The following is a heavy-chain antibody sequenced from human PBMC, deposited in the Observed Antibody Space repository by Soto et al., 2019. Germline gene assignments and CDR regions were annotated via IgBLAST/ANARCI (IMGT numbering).Heavy chain of an antibody. CDR3: TRKGNNWNDGFLY. Sequence: SLRLSCTASGFTFGDYAMSWFRQAPGKGLEWVGFIRSKAYGGTTEYAASVKGRFTISRDDSKSIAYLQMNSLKTEDTAVYYCTRKGNNWNDGFLYWGQGTLVTVSS. D-gene: IGHD1-1*01. CDR1: GFTFGDYA. J-gene: IGHJ4*02. V-gene: IGHV3-49*03. CDR2: IRSKAYGGTT.